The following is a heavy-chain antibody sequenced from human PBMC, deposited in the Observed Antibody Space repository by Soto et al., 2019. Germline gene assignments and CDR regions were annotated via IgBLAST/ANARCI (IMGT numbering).Heavy chain of an antibody. CDR3: AIALENPDFYYGLSV. CDR2: TTYDGGIK. CDR1: GFSFSSYG. V-gene: IGHV3-30*03. Sequence: QGQLVESGRGVVQPGSSLRLSCAASGFSFSSYGMEWVRLAPGKGLEWVAATTYDGGIKHYVDSVKGRFTISRDNSKNSRYLQMNSLRVEDTATYNFAIALENPDFYYGLSVWGHGNTVSNSS. J-gene: IGHJ6*02.